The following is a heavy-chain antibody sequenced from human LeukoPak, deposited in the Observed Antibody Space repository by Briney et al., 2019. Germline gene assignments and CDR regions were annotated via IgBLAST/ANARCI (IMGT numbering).Heavy chain of an antibody. J-gene: IGHJ4*02. V-gene: IGHV4-34*01. CDR2: IHRNGNT. CDR1: NGSFSGYY. D-gene: IGHD1-7*01. Sequence: SETLSLTCSVYNGSFSGYYWSWIRQPPGKGLEWIGEIHRNGNTKYNPSLKSRVTISGDTSENQFSLKLNSVTAADTAVYYCVVDGTYGGPLWGEGTLVTVSS. CDR3: VVDGTYGGPL.